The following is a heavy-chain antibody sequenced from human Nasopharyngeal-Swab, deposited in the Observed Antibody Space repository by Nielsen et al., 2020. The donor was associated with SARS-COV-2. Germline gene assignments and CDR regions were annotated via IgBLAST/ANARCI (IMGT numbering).Heavy chain of an antibody. J-gene: IGHJ4*02. D-gene: IGHD3-3*01. Sequence: WVRQAPGQGLEGMGWINTNTGNPTYAQGFTGRFVFSLDTSVSTAYLQISSLKAEDTAVYYCARGTTIFGVVIMGGDDYWGQGTLGTVSS. CDR2: INTNTGNP. CDR3: ARGTTIFGVVIMGGDDY. V-gene: IGHV7-4-1*02.